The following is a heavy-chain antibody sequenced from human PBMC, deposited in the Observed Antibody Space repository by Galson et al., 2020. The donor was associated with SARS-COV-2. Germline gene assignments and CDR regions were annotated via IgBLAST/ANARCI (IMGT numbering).Heavy chain of an antibody. CDR2: IYYSGST. V-gene: IGHV4-39*01. CDR3: ARTYCSSTSCNYIPYYYYGMDV. J-gene: IGHJ6*02. Sequence: PSETLSLTCTVSGGSISSSSYYWGWIRQPPGKGLEWIGSIYYSGSTYYNPSLKSRVTISVDTSKNQFSLKLSSVTAADTAVYYCARTYCSSTSCNYIPYYYYGMDVWGQGTTVTVSS. CDR1: GGSISSSSYY. D-gene: IGHD2-2*01.